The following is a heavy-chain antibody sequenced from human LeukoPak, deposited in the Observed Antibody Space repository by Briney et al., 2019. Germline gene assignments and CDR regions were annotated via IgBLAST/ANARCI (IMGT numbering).Heavy chain of an antibody. CDR1: GYSFTGYY. CDR2: LNPKRGDT. J-gene: IGHJ6*03. Sequence: ASVKVSCKASGYSFTGYYMHWVRQAPGQGLEWMGWLNPKRGDTNYAQKLQGRVTMTRDTTPRTVYMEQSRLRSDDTAVSYRARGRTIFYCYKDVWGKGTTVTICS. D-gene: IGHD3-3*02. V-gene: IGHV1-2*02. CDR3: ARGRTIFYCYKDV.